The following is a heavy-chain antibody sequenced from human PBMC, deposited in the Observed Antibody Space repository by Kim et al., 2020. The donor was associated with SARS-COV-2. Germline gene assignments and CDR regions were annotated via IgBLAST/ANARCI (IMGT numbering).Heavy chain of an antibody. Sequence: YTPSLKRRVTISVDTSKNQFSLKLGSVTAADTAVYYCARTYGSGSYPPNYWGQGTLVTVSS. J-gene: IGHJ4*02. D-gene: IGHD3-10*01. CDR3: ARTYGSGSYPPNY. V-gene: IGHV4-34*01.